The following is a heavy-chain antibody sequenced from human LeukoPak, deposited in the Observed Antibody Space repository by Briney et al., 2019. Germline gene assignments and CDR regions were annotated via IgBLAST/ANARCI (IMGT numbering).Heavy chain of an antibody. Sequence: SGGSLRLSCAASGFSFSSYAMNWVRQAPGKGLEWVSGISPSGSSTNYADSVQGRFTVSRDNSKDMLHLQMNSLRAEDTAMYYCAKDWNYDSRGLNYFDYWGQGALVTVSS. D-gene: IGHD3-22*01. CDR1: GFSFSSYA. CDR2: ISPSGSST. V-gene: IGHV3-23*01. J-gene: IGHJ4*02. CDR3: AKDWNYDSRGLNYFDY.